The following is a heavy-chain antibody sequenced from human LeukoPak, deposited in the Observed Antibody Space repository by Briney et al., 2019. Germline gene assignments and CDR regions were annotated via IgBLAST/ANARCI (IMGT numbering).Heavy chain of an antibody. CDR1: GFTFSNYW. J-gene: IGHJ5*02. CDR2: INIDGINT. CDR3: ARDLGEYYDTSDNWFDP. Sequence: GGSLRLSCAASGFTFSNYWLHWVRLAPGKGLVWVSRINIDGINTSYADSVKGRVTTSRDNANNTLNLQMNSLRAEDTAVYYCARDLGEYYDTSDNWFDPWGQGTLVTVSS. D-gene: IGHD3-22*01. V-gene: IGHV3-74*01.